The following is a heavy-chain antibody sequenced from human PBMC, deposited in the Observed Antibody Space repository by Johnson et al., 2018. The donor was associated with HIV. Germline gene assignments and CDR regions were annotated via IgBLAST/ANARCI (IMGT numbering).Heavy chain of an antibody. D-gene: IGHD3-22*01. V-gene: IGHV3-33*01. CDR2: IWYDGSNK. J-gene: IGHJ3*02. Sequence: QVQLVESGGGVVQPGRSLRLSCAASGFTFSSYGMHWVRQAPGKGLEWVAVIWYDGSNKYYADSVKGRFTISRDNSKNTLYLQMNSLRAEDTAVYYCAGRRDSSGYYYVNAFDIWGQGTMVTVSS. CDR3: AGRRDSSGYYYVNAFDI. CDR1: GFTFSSYG.